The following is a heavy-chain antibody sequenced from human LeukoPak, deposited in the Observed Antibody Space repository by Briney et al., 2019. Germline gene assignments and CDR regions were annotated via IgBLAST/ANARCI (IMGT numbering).Heavy chain of an antibody. J-gene: IGHJ6*03. CDR3: ARGGFNMVRGVIIPSNSYFYYMDI. D-gene: IGHD3-10*01. V-gene: IGHV3-69-1*01. CDR2: ITSGDFV. CDR1: GFTFSAYS. Sequence: GGSLRLSCAASGFTFSAYSMNWIRQAPGKGLEWVSSITSGDFVYFADSLKGRFTISRDNAKSSLYLKMNSLRADDTAVYYCARGGFNMVRGVIIPSNSYFYYMDIWGKGTTVTVSS.